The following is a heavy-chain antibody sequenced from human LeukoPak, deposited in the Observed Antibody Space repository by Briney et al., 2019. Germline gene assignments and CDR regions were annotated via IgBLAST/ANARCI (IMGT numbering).Heavy chain of an antibody. J-gene: IGHJ3*02. CDR1: GYTFTSYD. CDR2: MSPNSGNT. D-gene: IGHD3-10*01. V-gene: IGHV1-8*01. CDR3: ARSMVRGVDAFDI. Sequence: ASVKVSCKASGYTFTSYDVNWVRQATGQGLERMGWMSPNSGNTGYAQKFQGRVTMTTNTSISTAYMELSSLRSEDTAVYYCARSMVRGVDAFDIWGQGTMVTVSS.